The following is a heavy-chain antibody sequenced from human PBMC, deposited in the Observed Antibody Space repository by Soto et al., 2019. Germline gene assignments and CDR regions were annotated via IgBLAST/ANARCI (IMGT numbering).Heavy chain of an antibody. CDR1: GFTFSNAW. J-gene: IGHJ6*02. D-gene: IGHD4-4*01. CDR3: TTDFYSNYLWYYGMDV. CDR2: IKSKTDGGTT. V-gene: IGHV3-15*07. Sequence: GGSLRLSCAASGFTFSNAWMNWVRQAPGKGLEWVGRIKSKTDGGTTDYAAPVKGRFTISRDDSKNTLYLQMNSLKTEDTAVYYCTTDFYSNYLWYYGMDVWGQGTTVTVSS.